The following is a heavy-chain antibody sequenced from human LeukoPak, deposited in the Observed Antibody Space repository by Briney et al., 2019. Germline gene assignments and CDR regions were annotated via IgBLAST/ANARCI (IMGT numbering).Heavy chain of an antibody. V-gene: IGHV1-18*01. CDR3: ARSDIVVVVAAERTFDY. D-gene: IGHD2-15*01. CDR2: ISAYNGNT. Sequence: ASVKVSCKASGYTFTSYGISWVRQAPGQGLEWMGWISAYNGNTNYAQKLQGRVTMTTDTSTSTAYMELRSLRSDDTAVYYCARSDIVVVVAAERTFDYWGQGTLVTVSS. J-gene: IGHJ4*02. CDR1: GYTFTSYG.